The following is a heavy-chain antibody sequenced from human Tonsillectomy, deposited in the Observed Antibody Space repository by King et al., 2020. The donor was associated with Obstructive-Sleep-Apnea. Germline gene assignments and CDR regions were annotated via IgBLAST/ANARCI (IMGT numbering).Heavy chain of an antibody. D-gene: IGHD3-16*01. CDR3: ARDFSYDYEPRIDY. V-gene: IGHV3-30-3*01. Sequence: VQLVESGGGVVQPGRSLRLSCAASGFTFSSYAMHWVRQAPGKGLEWVAVISYDGSNKYYADSVKGRFTISRDNSKNTLYLQMNSLRAEDTAVYYCARDFSYDYEPRIDYWGQGTLVTVSS. CDR2: ISYDGSNK. CDR1: GFTFSSYA. J-gene: IGHJ4*02.